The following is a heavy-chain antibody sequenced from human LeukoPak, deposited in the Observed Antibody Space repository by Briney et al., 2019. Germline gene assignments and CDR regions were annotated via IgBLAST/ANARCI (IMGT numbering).Heavy chain of an antibody. J-gene: IGHJ6*02. CDR3: VRDRKRSDKYYYGMDV. CDR1: GGTFSIYA. Sequence: SVKVSCKASGGTFSIYAISWVRQAPGQGLEWMGGIIPIFGTANYAQKFQGRVTITADESTSTAYMELSSLRSEDTAVYYCVRDRKRSDKYYYGMDVWGQGTTVTVSS. V-gene: IGHV1-69*13. CDR2: IIPIFGTA.